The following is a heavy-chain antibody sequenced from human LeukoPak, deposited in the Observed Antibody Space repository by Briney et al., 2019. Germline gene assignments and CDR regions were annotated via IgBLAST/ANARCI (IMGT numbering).Heavy chain of an antibody. Sequence: ASVKVSCKASGYTFTAYYVHWVRQAPGQGLGWMGWINPNTGGTNYAQKFQGRVTMTRDTSITTAYMELSRLRSDDTAVYYCARGPYDRYTAMPYYFDYWGQGTLVTVSS. CDR3: ARGPYDRYTAMPYYFDY. D-gene: IGHD2-2*01. V-gene: IGHV1-2*02. CDR1: GYTFTAYY. J-gene: IGHJ4*02. CDR2: INPNTGGT.